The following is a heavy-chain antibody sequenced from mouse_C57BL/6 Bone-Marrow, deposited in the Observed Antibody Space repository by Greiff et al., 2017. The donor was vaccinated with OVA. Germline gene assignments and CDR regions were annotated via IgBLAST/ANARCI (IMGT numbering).Heavy chain of an antibody. V-gene: IGHV5-4*01. D-gene: IGHD2-2*01. CDR1: GFTFSSYA. J-gene: IGHJ3*01. Sequence: EVNVVESGGGLVKPGGSLKLSCAASGFTFSSYAMSWVRQTPEKRLEWVATISDGGSYTYYPDNVKGRFTISRENAKNNLYLQMSHLKSEDTAMYYCARDAPYGYLPHRGFAYWGQGTLVTVSA. CDR3: ARDAPYGYLPHRGFAY. CDR2: ISDGGSYT.